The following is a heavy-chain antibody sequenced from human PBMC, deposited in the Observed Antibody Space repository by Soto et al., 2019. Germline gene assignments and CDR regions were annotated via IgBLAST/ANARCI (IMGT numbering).Heavy chain of an antibody. Sequence: PSXTLSLAGTSSGDSISISYCSWILQPPGKGLEWIGYIYYSGSTNYNPSLKSRVTISVDTSKNQFSLKLSSVTAADTAVYYCALLRYPRSYFDYWGQGTLVTVSS. CDR3: ALLRYPRSYFDY. CDR2: IYYSGST. CDR1: GDSISISY. J-gene: IGHJ4*02. D-gene: IGHD1-20*01. V-gene: IGHV4-59*01.